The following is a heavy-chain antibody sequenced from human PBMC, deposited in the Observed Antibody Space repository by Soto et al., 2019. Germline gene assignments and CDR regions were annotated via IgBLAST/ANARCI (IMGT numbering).Heavy chain of an antibody. CDR1: GGTFSSYA. V-gene: IGHV1-69*01. D-gene: IGHD2-21*02. CDR2: IIPIFGTA. J-gene: IGHJ4*02. CDR3: ARDSHTYCGGDCYPTYFDY. Sequence: QVQLVQSGAEVKKPGSSVKVSCKASGGTFSSYAISWVRQAPGQGLEWMGGIIPIFGTANYAQKFQGRVTSTADESTSKAYRELSSLRSEDTAVYYCARDSHTYCGGDCYPTYFDYWGQGTLVTVSS.